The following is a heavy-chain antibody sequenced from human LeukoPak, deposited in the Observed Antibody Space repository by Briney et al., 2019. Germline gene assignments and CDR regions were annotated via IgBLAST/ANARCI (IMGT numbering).Heavy chain of an antibody. CDR3: ARGRDSSGWYVY. D-gene: IGHD6-19*01. V-gene: IGHV4-34*01. CDR2: INHSGST. J-gene: IGHJ4*02. CDR1: GGSFSGYY. Sequence: PSETLSLTCAVYGGSFSGYYWSWIRQPPGKGLEWIGEINHSGSTNYNPSLKSRVTISVDTSKNQFSLKLSSVTAADTAVYYCARGRDSSGWYVYWGQGTLVTVSS.